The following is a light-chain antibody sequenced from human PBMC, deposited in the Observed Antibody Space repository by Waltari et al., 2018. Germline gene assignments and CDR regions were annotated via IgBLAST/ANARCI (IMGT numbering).Light chain of an antibody. CDR1: SSDFGGYNY. CDR2: DVS. CDR3: CSYAGSSTHVL. V-gene: IGLV2-23*02. Sequence: QSALTQPASVSGSPGQSITISCTGTSSDFGGYNYVPWYQQYPDKAPKLMIYDVSKRPSGVSNRFSGSKSGNTASLTISGLQAEDEADYYCCSYAGSSTHVLFGGGTKLTVL. J-gene: IGLJ2*01.